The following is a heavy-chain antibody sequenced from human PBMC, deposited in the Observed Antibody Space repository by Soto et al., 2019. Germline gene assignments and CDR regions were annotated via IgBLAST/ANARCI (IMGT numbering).Heavy chain of an antibody. Sequence: GESLKISCKGSGYSFTSYWIGWVRQMPGKGLEWMGIIYPGDSDTRYSPSFQGQVTIPADKSISTAYLQWSSLKASDTDMYYCARLEGGNSEVVAKWSAPYYYYYYGMDVWGQGTTVTVSS. V-gene: IGHV5-51*01. D-gene: IGHD2-21*02. J-gene: IGHJ6*02. CDR1: GYSFTSYW. CDR3: ARLEGGNSEVVAKWSAPYYYYYYGMDV. CDR2: IYPGDSDT.